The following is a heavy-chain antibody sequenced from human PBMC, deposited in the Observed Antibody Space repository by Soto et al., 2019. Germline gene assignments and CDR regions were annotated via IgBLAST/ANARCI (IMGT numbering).Heavy chain of an antibody. D-gene: IGHD3-3*01. Sequence: SETLSLTCTVSGGSISSYYWSWIRQPPGKGLEWIGYIYYSGSTNYNPSLKSRVTISVDTSKNQFSLKLSSVTAADTAVYYCARALVPLKIWNYYMDVWGKGTTVTVSS. V-gene: IGHV4-59*01. CDR1: GGSISSYY. J-gene: IGHJ6*03. CDR3: ARALVPLKIWNYYMDV. CDR2: IYYSGST.